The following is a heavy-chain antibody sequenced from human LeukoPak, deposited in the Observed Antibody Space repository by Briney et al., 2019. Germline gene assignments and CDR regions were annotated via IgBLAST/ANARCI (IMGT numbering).Heavy chain of an antibody. CDR1: GFTFSSYG. D-gene: IGHD3-10*01. V-gene: IGHV3-30*02. CDR2: IWYDGSNK. CDR3: EKALRVRVVSVH. J-gene: IGHJ4*02. Sequence: GGSLRLSCEASGFTFSSYGMHWVRQAPGKGLEWVAFIWYDGSNKYYAASVKGRFTIFRANSNQTPYLQMNSLSAEDTAVYLFEKALRVRVVSVHWLRATLVSVRS.